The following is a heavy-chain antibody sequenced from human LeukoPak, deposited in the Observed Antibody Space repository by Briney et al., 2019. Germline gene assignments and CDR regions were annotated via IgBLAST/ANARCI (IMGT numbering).Heavy chain of an antibody. D-gene: IGHD1-26*01. Sequence: GRSLRLSCAASGFTFSSYAMHWVRQAPGKGLEWVAVISYDGSNKYYADSVKGRFTISRDNSKNTLYLQMNSLRAEDTAVYYCARDGSGSYLYYFDYWGQGTLVTVSS. CDR2: ISYDGSNK. V-gene: IGHV3-30-3*01. CDR1: GFTFSSYA. J-gene: IGHJ4*02. CDR3: ARDGSGSYLYYFDY.